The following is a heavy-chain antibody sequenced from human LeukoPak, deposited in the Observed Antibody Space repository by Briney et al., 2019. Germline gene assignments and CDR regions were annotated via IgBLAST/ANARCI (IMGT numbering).Heavy chain of an antibody. V-gene: IGHV4-59*01. Sequence: SETLSLTCTVSGGSISSYYWSWIRQPPGKGLEWIGYIYHTGTTYYNPSLKSRVTISVDTSKNQFSLKLSSVTAADTAVYYCARGVVIAPQTFDYWGQGTLVTVSS. CDR1: GGSISSYY. CDR2: IYHTGTT. D-gene: IGHD2-21*01. J-gene: IGHJ4*02. CDR3: ARGVVIAPQTFDY.